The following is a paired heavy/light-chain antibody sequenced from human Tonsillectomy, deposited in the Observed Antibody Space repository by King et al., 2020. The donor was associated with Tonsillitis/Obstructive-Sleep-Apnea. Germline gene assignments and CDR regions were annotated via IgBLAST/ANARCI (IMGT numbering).Heavy chain of an antibody. CDR3: ARGGIEYSSSFWFDP. CDR2: IYYSGNT. Sequence: QVQLQESGPGLVKPSETLSLTCSVFGGSISSYYWSWIRQPPGKGLEWIGYIYYSGNTNYNPSLESRVTMSVDKSKNQFSLRLNSVTAADTAVYYCARGGIEYSSSFWFDPWGQGTLVIVSS. D-gene: IGHD6-6*01. J-gene: IGHJ5*02. CDR1: GGSISSYY. V-gene: IGHV4-59*01.
Light chain of an antibody. Sequence: QSVLTQPPSVSGALGQRVTISCTGSRSNIGAAYDVNWYQQLPGTAPKLLVYGNSDRPSGVPDRFSGSKSGTSASLAITGLQAEDEADYYCQSYDSSLRGSVFGGGTKLTVL. J-gene: IGLJ2*01. CDR2: GNS. CDR3: QSYDSSLRGSV. V-gene: IGLV1-40*01. CDR1: RSNIGAAYD.